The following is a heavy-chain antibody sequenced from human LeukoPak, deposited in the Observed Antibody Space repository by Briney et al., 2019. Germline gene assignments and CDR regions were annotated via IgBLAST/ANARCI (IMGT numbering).Heavy chain of an antibody. Sequence: GGSLRLSCAASGFTFSSYSMNWVRQAPGKGLEWVSYISSSSSTIYYADSVKGRFTISRDNAKNSLYLQMNSLRAEDTAVYYCARDDRIAVAGYYLDYWGQGTLVTVSS. V-gene: IGHV3-48*01. CDR2: ISSSSSTI. CDR3: ARDDRIAVAGYYLDY. CDR1: GFTFSSYS. J-gene: IGHJ4*02. D-gene: IGHD6-19*01.